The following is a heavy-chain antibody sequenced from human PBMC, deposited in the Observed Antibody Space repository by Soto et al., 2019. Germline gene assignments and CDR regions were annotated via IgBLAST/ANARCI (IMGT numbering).Heavy chain of an antibody. CDR2: IIPIFGTA. Sequence: SVKVSCKASGGTFSSYAISWVRQAPGQGLEWMGGIIPIFGTANYAQKFQGRVTITADKSTSTAYMELSSLRSEDTAVYYCARSLYSYGRGGDFDYWGQGALVTVSS. V-gene: IGHV1-69*06. J-gene: IGHJ4*02. CDR3: ARSLYSYGRGGDFDY. D-gene: IGHD5-18*01. CDR1: GGTFSSYA.